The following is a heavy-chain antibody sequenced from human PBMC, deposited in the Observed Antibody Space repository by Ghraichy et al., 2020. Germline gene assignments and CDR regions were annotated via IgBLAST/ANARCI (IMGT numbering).Heavy chain of an antibody. CDR1: GFTFSGYW. CDR3: ARDIEYWLGYYHGMDF. J-gene: IGHJ6*02. V-gene: IGHV3-74*01. D-gene: IGHD3-3*01. Sequence: GGSLRLSCAASGFTFSGYWMHWVRQAPGKGLVWVSRINTDGSTTTYADSVKGRFTISRENAKNTLYLQMNSLTAEDTAVYYCARDIEYWLGYYHGMDFWGLGNTVTVSS. CDR2: INTDGSTT.